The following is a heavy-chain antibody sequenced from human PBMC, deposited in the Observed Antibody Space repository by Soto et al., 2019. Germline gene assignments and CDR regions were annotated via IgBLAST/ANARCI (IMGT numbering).Heavy chain of an antibody. V-gene: IGHV1-2*02. J-gene: IGHJ3*02. CDR2: INTKTGGT. Sequence: ASVKVSCKASGYIFTGYHIQWVRQAPGQGLEWMGWINTKTGGTKYAQKFQGRVTMTRDTSINTAYMEVSRLRSDDTAVYYCATDKVAFDMWGQGTMVTVSS. CDR1: GYIFTGYH. CDR3: ATDKVAFDM. D-gene: IGHD3-9*01.